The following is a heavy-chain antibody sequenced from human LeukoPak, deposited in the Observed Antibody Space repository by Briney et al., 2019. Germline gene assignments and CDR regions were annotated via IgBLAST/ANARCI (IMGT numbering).Heavy chain of an antibody. Sequence: GGSLRLSCTASGFTFGDYAMSWVRQAPGKGLERVGFIRSKAYGGTTEYAASVKGRFTISRDDSKSIAYLQMNSLKTEDTAVYYCTRDPYSLYCSSTSCSSGNWFDPWGQGTLVTVSS. CDR1: GFTFGDYA. J-gene: IGHJ5*02. CDR2: IRSKAYGGTT. V-gene: IGHV3-49*04. CDR3: TRDPYSLYCSSTSCSSGNWFDP. D-gene: IGHD2-2*01.